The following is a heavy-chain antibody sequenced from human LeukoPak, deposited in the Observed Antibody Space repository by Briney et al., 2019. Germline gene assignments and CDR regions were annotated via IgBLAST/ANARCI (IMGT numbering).Heavy chain of an antibody. J-gene: IGHJ4*02. D-gene: IGHD3-10*01. Sequence: GGSLRLSCTASGFTFSSYWMSWVRRAPGKGLEWVANIKQDGSKKNYVDSVKGRFTISRDNGKNSLYLQMNSLRAEDTAVYYCAGRSGSFDCWGQGTLVTVSS. CDR1: GFTFSSYW. V-gene: IGHV3-7*01. CDR3: AGRSGSFDC. CDR2: IKQDGSKK.